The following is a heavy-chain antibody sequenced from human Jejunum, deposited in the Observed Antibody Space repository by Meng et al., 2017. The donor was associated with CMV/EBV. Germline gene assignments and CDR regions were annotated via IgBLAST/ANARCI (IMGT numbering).Heavy chain of an antibody. CDR3: ARSLATQYYYYGMDV. CDR1: GFTCSDYS. Sequence: GFTCSDYSMDWVRRAPEKGLECVSSITTTTNYIYYAESVKGRFTISRDNAKNSLYLQMNSLRAEDTAAYYCARSLATQYYYYGMDVWGQGTTVTVSS. D-gene: IGHD6-6*01. CDR2: ITTTTNYI. J-gene: IGHJ6*02. V-gene: IGHV3-21*01.